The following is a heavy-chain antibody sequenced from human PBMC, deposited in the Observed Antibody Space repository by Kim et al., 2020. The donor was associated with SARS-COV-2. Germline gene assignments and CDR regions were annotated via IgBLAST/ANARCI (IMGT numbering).Heavy chain of an antibody. Sequence: SETLSLTCAVSGGSISSGGYSWSWIRQPPGKGLEWIGYIYHSGSTYYNPSLKSRVTISVDRSKNQFSLKLSSVTAADTAVYYCARGLFWSGYQFDYWGQGTLVTVSS. CDR3: ARGLFWSGYQFDY. CDR2: IYHSGST. CDR1: GGSISSGGYS. D-gene: IGHD3-3*01. J-gene: IGHJ4*02. V-gene: IGHV4-30-2*01.